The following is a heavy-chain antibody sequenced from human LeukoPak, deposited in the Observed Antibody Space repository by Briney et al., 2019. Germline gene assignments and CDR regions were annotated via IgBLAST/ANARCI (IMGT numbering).Heavy chain of an antibody. CDR2: INHSGST. V-gene: IGHV4-34*01. Sequence: PSETLSLTCAVYGGSFSGYYWSWIRQPPGKGLEWIGEINHSGSTNYNPSLKSRVTISVDTSKNQFSLKLSSVTAADTAVYYSARGATFLPLHRPRYNWFDPWGQGTLVTVSS. CDR3: ARGATFLPLHRPRYNWFDP. D-gene: IGHD2/OR15-2a*01. CDR1: GGSFSGYY. J-gene: IGHJ5*02.